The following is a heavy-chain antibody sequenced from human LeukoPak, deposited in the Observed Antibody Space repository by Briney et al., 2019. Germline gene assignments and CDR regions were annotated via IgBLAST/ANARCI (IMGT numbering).Heavy chain of an antibody. CDR1: GFNFDDYT. D-gene: IGHD3-22*01. CDR2: ISWDGRKT. Sequence: PGGSLPVSRAASGFNFDDYTIHWVRQPPGKGLEWVSLISWDGRKTYYADSLKGRFTISRDNSKNSLFLHMSSLKSEDTALYYCAVARNYFDSSGQYFALDHWGQRNLVTHSS. V-gene: IGHV3-43*01. J-gene: IGHJ4*02. CDR3: AVARNYFDSSGQYFALDH.